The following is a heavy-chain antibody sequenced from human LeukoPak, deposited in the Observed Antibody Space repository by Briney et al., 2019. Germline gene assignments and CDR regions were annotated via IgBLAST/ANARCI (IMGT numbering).Heavy chain of an antibody. Sequence: ASVKVSCKVSGSSLSELSLYWGRQAPGKGLEWMGGFDVIDSETFYAQKFQGRVTMTEDSSTDTAYMELRSLTSDDTALYYCAAGRPYSLLDYWGQGTLVTVSS. V-gene: IGHV1-24*01. J-gene: IGHJ4*02. CDR3: AAGRPYSLLDY. D-gene: IGHD5-18*01. CDR2: FDVIDSET. CDR1: GSSLSELS.